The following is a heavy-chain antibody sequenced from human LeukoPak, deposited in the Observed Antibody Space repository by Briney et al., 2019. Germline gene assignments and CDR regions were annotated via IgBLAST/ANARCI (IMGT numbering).Heavy chain of an antibody. D-gene: IGHD1-26*01. CDR1: GGTSSSYA. CDR2: IYTYNGNT. CDR3: ARDKEGPLVEGGELPDAFDL. V-gene: IGHV1-18*01. J-gene: IGHJ3*01. Sequence: GASVKVSCKASGGTSSSYAISWVRQAPGQGLEWMGWIYTYNGNTNYAQKIQGRVTMTADTSTSTAYMELRSLRSDDTAVYYCARDKEGPLVEGGELPDAFDLWGQGTLVTVSS.